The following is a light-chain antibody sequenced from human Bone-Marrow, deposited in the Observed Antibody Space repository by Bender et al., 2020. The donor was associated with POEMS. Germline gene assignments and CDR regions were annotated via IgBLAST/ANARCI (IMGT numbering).Light chain of an antibody. J-gene: IGLJ2*01. Sequence: SYEVTQPPSVSVSPGQTASITCSGDDLGDKYVAWYQQKPGQSPVLVIYQDTKRPSGIPERFSGSNSGNTATLTISGTQAMDEADYYCQAWDTYCLIFGGGTKLSVL. CDR2: QDT. CDR1: DLGDKY. CDR3: QAWDTYCLI. V-gene: IGLV3-1*01.